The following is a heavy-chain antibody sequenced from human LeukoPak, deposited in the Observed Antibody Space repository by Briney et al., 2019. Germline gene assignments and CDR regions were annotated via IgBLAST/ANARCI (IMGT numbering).Heavy chain of an antibody. CDR1: GYTFTSYY. V-gene: IGHV1-46*01. CDR2: INPSGGST. CDR3: ARVRGVGATNFDY. Sequence: ASLKLYCKASGYTFTSYYMHWVRQPPGQGLEWMGIINPSGGSTSYAQKFQGRVTMTRDTSTSTVYMELSSLRSEDTAVYYCARVRGVGATNFDYWGQGTLVTVSS. D-gene: IGHD1-26*01. J-gene: IGHJ4*02.